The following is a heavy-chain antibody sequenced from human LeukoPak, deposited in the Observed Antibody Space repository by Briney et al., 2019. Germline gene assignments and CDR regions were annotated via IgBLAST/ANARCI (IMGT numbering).Heavy chain of an antibody. CDR3: ARGVFVSYGSGRYYNFYYGMDV. CDR2: IYYSGST. Sequence: SETLSLTCTSGASISSSSYYWGWIRQPPGKGLEWIGTIYYSGSTYYNPSLNSRVTMSVDTSKNQFSLKLTSVTAADTAVYYCARGVFVSYGSGRYYNFYYGMDVWGPGTTVTVSS. CDR1: GASISSSSYY. V-gene: IGHV4-39*01. J-gene: IGHJ6*02. D-gene: IGHD3-10*01.